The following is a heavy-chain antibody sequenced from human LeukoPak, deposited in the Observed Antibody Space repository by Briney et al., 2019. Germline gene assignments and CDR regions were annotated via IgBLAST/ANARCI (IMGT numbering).Heavy chain of an antibody. CDR2: VSGSGGST. CDR3: AKGPDSSVRPRAGFDY. D-gene: IGHD3-22*01. J-gene: IGHJ4*02. V-gene: IGHV3-23*01. Sequence: GGSLRLSCAASGFTFSSYAMSWVRQAPGKGLEWVSAVSGSGGSTYYPDPVKGRFTISRYNSKNPVYLQMNDLRAEDTAVYYCAKGPDSSVRPRAGFDYWGQGTLVTVSS. CDR1: GFTFSSYA.